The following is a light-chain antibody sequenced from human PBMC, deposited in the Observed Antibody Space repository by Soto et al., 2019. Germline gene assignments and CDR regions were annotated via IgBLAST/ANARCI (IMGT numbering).Light chain of an antibody. V-gene: IGKV3-11*01. J-gene: IGKJ5*01. CDR1: QSVSSY. CDR2: DAY. CDR3: QQRSNWRIT. Sequence: TQSPATLSLSPGERATLSCMASQSVSSYLAWYQQKPGQAPRLLIYDAYNRATGIPARFSGSGSGTDFTLTIRSLEPEDFAVYYCQQRSNWRITFGQGTRLEI.